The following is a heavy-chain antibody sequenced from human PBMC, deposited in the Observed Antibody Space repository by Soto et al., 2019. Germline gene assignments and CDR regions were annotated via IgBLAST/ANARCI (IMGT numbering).Heavy chain of an antibody. CDR2: IYPGDSDT. D-gene: IGHD6-6*01. CDR1: GYTFSNYW. Sequence: PGESLKISFRGSGYTFSNYWIAWVRQMPGKGLEWMGIIYPGDSDTRYSPSFQGQVTISADKSISTAYLQWSSLKASDTAMYYCARLAQQLVSYNGMDVWGQGTTVTVSS. CDR3: ARLAQQLVSYNGMDV. J-gene: IGHJ6*02. V-gene: IGHV5-51*01.